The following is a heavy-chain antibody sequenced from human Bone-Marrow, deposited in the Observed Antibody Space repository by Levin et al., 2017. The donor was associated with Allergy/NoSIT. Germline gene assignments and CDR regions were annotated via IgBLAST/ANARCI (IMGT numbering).Heavy chain of an antibody. CDR2: LSVYNGNT. V-gene: IGHV1-18*01. CDR3: ARGPLKQWLAP. D-gene: IGHD6-19*01. CDR1: GDSFTSYT. J-gene: IGHJ5*02. Sequence: ASVKVSCKVSGDSFTSYTISWVRQGPGQGLEWMGWLSVYNGNTNYAEKVQGRVSMTRETVTNTAYMELRRLTSDDTAIYYCARGPLKQWLAPRGQGTLLTVSS.